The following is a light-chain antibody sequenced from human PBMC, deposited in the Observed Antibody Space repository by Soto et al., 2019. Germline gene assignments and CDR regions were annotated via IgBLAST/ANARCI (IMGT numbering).Light chain of an antibody. Sequence: DIQMTQSPSTLSASVGDRVTITCRASQSIATWLAWYQQKPGKAPTLLIYDDSNLESGVPSRFSGSGSGTEFTLTISSLQPDDLATYYCQQYNSYRTFGQGTKVEIK. CDR1: QSIATW. J-gene: IGKJ1*01. V-gene: IGKV1-5*01. CDR2: DDS. CDR3: QQYNSYRT.